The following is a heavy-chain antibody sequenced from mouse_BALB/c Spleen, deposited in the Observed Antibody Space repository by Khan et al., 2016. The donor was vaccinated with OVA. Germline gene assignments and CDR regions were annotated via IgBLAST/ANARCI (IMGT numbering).Heavy chain of an antibody. CDR1: GYSITSGYA. CDR2: ISYSGGT. Sequence: EVQLVESGPGLVKPSQSLSLTCTVTGYSITSGYAWNWIRQFPGNKLEWMGYISYSGGTSYNPSLKSRNSITRDTSKNQFFLQLNSVTTEDTATYYCARGNYYGYYFDYWGQGTPLTVSS. J-gene: IGHJ2*01. V-gene: IGHV3-2*02. D-gene: IGHD1-1*01. CDR3: ARGNYYGYYFDY.